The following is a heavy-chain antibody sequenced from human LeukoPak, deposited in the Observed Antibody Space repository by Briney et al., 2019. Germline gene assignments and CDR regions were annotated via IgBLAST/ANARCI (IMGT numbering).Heavy chain of an antibody. D-gene: IGHD6-19*01. CDR1: GFSFSGYA. Sequence: PGASLRLSCVASGFSFSGYAIHWVRQAPGKGLEWVAVISYDGSNKYYADSVKGRFTISRDNSKNTLYLQMNSLRAEDTAVYYCARLEFRAVAGSGFDYWGQGTLVTVSS. CDR3: ARLEFRAVAGSGFDY. CDR2: ISYDGSNK. V-gene: IGHV3-30*04. J-gene: IGHJ4*02.